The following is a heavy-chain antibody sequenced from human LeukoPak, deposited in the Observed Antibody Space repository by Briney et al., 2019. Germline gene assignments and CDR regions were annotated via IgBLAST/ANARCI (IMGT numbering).Heavy chain of an antibody. CDR3: ARAGGSVGWYGTIDS. J-gene: IGHJ4*02. V-gene: IGHV4-61*09. Sequence: SETLSLTCTVSGGSISSGSYYWSWIRQPAGKGLEWIGHIYTSGSTSYNPSLQSRVTISVDTSNQEFSLKLTSVTAADTAVYYCARAGGSVGWYGTIDSWGQGTLVTVSS. CDR1: GGSISSGSYY. D-gene: IGHD6-19*01. CDR2: IYTSGST.